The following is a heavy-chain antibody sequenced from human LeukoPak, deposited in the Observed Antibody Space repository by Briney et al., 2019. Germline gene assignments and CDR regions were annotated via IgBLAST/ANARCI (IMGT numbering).Heavy chain of an antibody. CDR3: ARGYSSSHWFDP. V-gene: IGHV1-3*01. J-gene: IGHJ5*02. CDR1: GYTFTSYA. D-gene: IGHD6-6*01. Sequence: ASVKVSCKASGYTFTSYAMHWVRQAPGQRLEWMGWINAGNGNTKYSQKFQGRVTITRDTSASTAYMELSSLRSEDTAVYYCARGYSSSHWFDPWGQGTLVTVSS. CDR2: INAGNGNT.